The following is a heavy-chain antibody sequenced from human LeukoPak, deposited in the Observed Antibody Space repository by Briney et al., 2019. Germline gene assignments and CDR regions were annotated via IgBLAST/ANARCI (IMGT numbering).Heavy chain of an antibody. V-gene: IGHV1-69*13. J-gene: IGHJ5*02. CDR3: ARAAGRDSAGSGMFDP. Sequence: SVKVSCKASGGTFSSYAISWVRQAPGQGLEWMGGIIPIFGTANYAQKFQGRVTITADESTSTAYMELSSLRSEDTAVYYCARAAGRDSAGSGMFDPWGQGTLVTVSS. CDR2: IIPIFGTA. D-gene: IGHD3-10*01. CDR1: GGTFSSYA.